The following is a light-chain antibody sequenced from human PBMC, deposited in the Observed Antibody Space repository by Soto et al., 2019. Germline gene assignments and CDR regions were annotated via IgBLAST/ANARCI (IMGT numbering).Light chain of an antibody. Sequence: DRVTITCRASQSISSWLAWYQQKPGKVPKFLIYDASNLESGVPSRFSGSGSGTEFTLTISSLQPDDFATYYCQQYSSYWTFGQGTKVDIK. CDR1: QSISSW. CDR3: QQYSSYWT. CDR2: DAS. V-gene: IGKV1-5*01. J-gene: IGKJ1*01.